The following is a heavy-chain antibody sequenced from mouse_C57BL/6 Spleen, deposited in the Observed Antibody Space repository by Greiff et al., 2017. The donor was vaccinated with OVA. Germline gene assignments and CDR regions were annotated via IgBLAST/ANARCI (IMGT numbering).Heavy chain of an antibody. Sequence: EVQGVESGGGLVKPGGSLKLSCAASGFTFSSSAMSWVRQTPEKRLAWVATISDGGSYTYYTDNVKGRFTISRDNDKNNLYLQMSHLKSEDTAMYYCERDRGTGTFDYWGQGTTLTVSS. J-gene: IGHJ2*01. CDR2: ISDGGSYT. CDR1: GFTFSSSA. V-gene: IGHV5-4*01. D-gene: IGHD4-1*01. CDR3: ERDRGTGTFDY.